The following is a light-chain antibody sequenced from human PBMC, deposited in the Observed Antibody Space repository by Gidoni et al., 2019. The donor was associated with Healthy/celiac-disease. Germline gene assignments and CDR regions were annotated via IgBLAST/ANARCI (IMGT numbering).Light chain of an antibody. V-gene: IGKV3-15*01. CDR1: QSVSSN. CDR2: GAS. J-gene: IGKJ4*01. CDR3: QQYNNWPRGLT. Sequence: EIVMTQSPATLSVSPGERATLSCRASQSVSSNLAWYQQKPGQAPRLLIYGASTRATGIPARFSGSGSGTEFTLTISSLQSEDFAVYYCQQYNNWPRGLTFGGXTKVEIK.